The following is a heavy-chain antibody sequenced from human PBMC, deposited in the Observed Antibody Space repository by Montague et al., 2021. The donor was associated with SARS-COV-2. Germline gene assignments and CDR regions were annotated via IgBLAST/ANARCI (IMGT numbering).Heavy chain of an antibody. CDR1: GASISNGGYT. D-gene: IGHD3-10*01. Sequence: LTCAVSGASISNGGYTWSWIRRPPGKGLEWIGYIYQSGTTRYNPSLKSRVTMSVDKSKNQFSLQLTSVIAADTAIYFCARSMIRGGLNWFDPWGQGTLVTVSS. J-gene: IGHJ5*02. V-gene: IGHV4-30-2*01. CDR2: IYQSGTT. CDR3: ARSMIRGGLNWFDP.